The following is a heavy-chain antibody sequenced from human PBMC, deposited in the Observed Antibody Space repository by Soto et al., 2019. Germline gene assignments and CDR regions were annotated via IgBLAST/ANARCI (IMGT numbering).Heavy chain of an antibody. J-gene: IGHJ1*01. CDR3: ARGGSSWSAEYYQH. CDR1: GYTFTNYG. Sequence: QVQLVQSGAELKRPGASVKVSCKASGYTFTNYGISWVRQAPGQGPEWMGWINGYNDNTKYAKKFQGRVTMTTDTSTSTAYMEVRSLRSDDTAIYYCARGGSSWSAEYYQHWGQGTLVIVSS. V-gene: IGHV1-18*01. CDR2: INGYNDNT. D-gene: IGHD6-13*01.